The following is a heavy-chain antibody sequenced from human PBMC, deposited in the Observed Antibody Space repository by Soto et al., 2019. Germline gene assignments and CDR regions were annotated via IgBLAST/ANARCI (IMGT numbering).Heavy chain of an antibody. CDR2: TYYRSKWYN. V-gene: IGHV6-1*01. Sequence: QLQQSGPGLLKPSQTLSLTCAVSGDSVSSDGASWNWIRQSPSRGLEWLGRTYYRSKWYNDYAVSVESRITINPDTSKNQFSLQLNSVTPDDTAVYYCVRDLHGSGGNWGQGTLVTVSS. CDR1: GDSVSSDGAS. CDR3: VRDLHGSGGN. D-gene: IGHD3-10*01. J-gene: IGHJ4*02.